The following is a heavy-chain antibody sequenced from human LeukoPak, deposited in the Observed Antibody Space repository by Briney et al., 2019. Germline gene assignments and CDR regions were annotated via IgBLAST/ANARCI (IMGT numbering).Heavy chain of an antibody. CDR2: ISSSGSTI. CDR3: ARDPRLGTRHYYYYYMDV. CDR1: GFTFSSYE. V-gene: IGHV3-48*03. J-gene: IGHJ6*03. Sequence: GGSLRLSCAASGFTFSSYEMNWVRQAPGKGLEWVSYISSSGSTIYYADSVKGRFTISRDNAKNSLYLQMNSLRAEDTAVYYCARDPRLGTRHYYYYYMDVWGKGTTVTVSS. D-gene: IGHD4-23*01.